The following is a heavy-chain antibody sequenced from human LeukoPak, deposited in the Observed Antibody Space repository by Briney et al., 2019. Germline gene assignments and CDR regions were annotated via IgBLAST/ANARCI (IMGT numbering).Heavy chain of an antibody. J-gene: IGHJ4*02. CDR3: ARVDLLTGYYFFDY. V-gene: IGHV1-18*01. CDR2: IRGDNGNT. D-gene: IGHD3-9*01. Sequence: GASVKVSCKTSGYTFSSYSISWVRQAPGQGLEWVGWIRGDNGNTNYAQKFQGRVTMSTDTSTSTAYMELRSLGSDETAVFYCARVDLLTGYYFFDYWGQGTLVTVSS. CDR1: GYTFSSYS.